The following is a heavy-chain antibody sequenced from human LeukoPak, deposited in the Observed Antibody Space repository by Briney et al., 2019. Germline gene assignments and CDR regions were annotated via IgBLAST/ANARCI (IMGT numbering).Heavy chain of an antibody. J-gene: IGHJ2*01. D-gene: IGHD3-10*01. CDR3: ARLASWSWYFDL. Sequence: SETLSLTCTVSGGSIGTFFWSRVRQTPGKGLEWIGYIHYSGTTTYNPSLRGRATMSVDTSTNQFSLTVDSVTTADTAVYYCARLASWSWYFDLWGRGTLVPVSS. CDR1: GGSIGTFF. CDR2: IHYSGTT. V-gene: IGHV4-59*08.